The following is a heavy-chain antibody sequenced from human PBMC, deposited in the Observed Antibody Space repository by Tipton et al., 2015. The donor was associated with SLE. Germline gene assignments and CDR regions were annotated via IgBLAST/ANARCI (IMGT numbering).Heavy chain of an antibody. V-gene: IGHV4-31*02. Sequence: LRLSCTVSGGSISSGGYYWSWIRQHPGKGLEWIGYIYYSGGTYYNPSLKSRVTISVDTSKNQFSLKLSSVTAADTAVYYCARVSGVPALYYFDYWGQGTLVTVSS. J-gene: IGHJ4*02. D-gene: IGHD3-3*01. CDR2: IYYSGGT. CDR3: ARVSGVPALYYFDY. CDR1: GGSISSGGYY.